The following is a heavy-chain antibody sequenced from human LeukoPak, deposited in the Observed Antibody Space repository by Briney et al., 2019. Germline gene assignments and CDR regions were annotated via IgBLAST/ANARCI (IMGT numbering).Heavy chain of an antibody. CDR2: MNPNSGNT. D-gene: IGHD4-17*01. J-gene: IGHJ5*02. CDR3: ARGLYGDYVFDP. Sequence: ASVKVSCKASGYTFTSYDINWVRQATGQGVEWMGWMNPNSGNTGYAQKFQGRVTMTRNTSISTAYMELSSLRSEDTAVYYCARGLYGDYVFDPWGQGTLVTVSS. V-gene: IGHV1-8*02. CDR1: GYTFTSYD.